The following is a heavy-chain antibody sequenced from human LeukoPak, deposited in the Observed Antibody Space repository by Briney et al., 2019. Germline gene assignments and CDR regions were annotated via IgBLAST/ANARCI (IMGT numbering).Heavy chain of an antibody. V-gene: IGHV3-23*01. D-gene: IGHD6-13*01. Sequence: SGGSLRLPCAATGFTFSSYAMSWVRQATGKGLGWVSAISGPGGNTYYADSVKGRFTIPRDNSKNTLYLQMNSLRAEDTAVYYCAKEGSSWHNNWFDPWGQGTLVTVSS. CDR2: ISGPGGNT. J-gene: IGHJ5*02. CDR3: AKEGSSWHNNWFDP. CDR1: GFTFSSYA.